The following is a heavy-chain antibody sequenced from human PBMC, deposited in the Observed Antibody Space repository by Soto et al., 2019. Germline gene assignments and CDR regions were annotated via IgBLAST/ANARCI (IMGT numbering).Heavy chain of an antibody. Sequence: SEPLSLACAVTGGSISCYYWRWIRQSLGKGLEWIGEINHSGSTNYTPSLKRRVTISVDTSKNRVSLKLSCVTAADTAVYYCATTNAFLSKTYATPDIDSCGQQAPVPISS. V-gene: IGHV4-34*01. D-gene: IGHD2-2*01. CDR1: GGSISCYY. CDR2: INHSGST. CDR3: ATTNAFLSKTYATPDIDS. J-gene: IGHJ4*02.